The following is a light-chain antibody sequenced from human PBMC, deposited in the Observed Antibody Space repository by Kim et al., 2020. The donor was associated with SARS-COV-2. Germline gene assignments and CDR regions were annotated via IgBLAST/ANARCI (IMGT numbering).Light chain of an antibody. CDR3: QHFGRSPPLYT. Sequence: PGERATLSCRASQSVSSNYLACYQQKPGQAPRLLIYGASSRATGIPDRFSGSGSGTDFTLTISRLEPEDFAVYYCQHFGRSPPLYTFGQGTKLEI. CDR2: GAS. CDR1: QSVSSNY. J-gene: IGKJ2*01. V-gene: IGKV3-20*01.